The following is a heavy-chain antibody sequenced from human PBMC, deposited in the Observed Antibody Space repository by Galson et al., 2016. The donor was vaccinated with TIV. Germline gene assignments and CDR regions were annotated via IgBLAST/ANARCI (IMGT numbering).Heavy chain of an antibody. D-gene: IGHD6-25*01. CDR1: AFSISENYF. J-gene: IGHJ6*03. CDR2: IYHSGYT. V-gene: IGHV4-38-2*01. Sequence: SETLSLTCAVSAFSISENYFWGWIRQAPGKGLEWIGAIYHSGYTYYNPSLKSRVTISIHKPSNQFSLKMTSVTAADTAVYFCARHKAGIAASGGYYYYMDVWGEGTTVTVS. CDR3: ARHKAGIAASGGYYYYMDV.